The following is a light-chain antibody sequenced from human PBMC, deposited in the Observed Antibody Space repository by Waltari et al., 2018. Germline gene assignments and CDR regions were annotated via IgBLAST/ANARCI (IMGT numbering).Light chain of an antibody. CDR3: QQYNISPLT. Sequence: DIQMTQSPSTLSASVGDRVTITCRASQSISTWLAWYQQKPGEAPKLLIYRASSLQSGVPSSFSGSGSGTEVTLTISSLQPDDFATYYCQQYNISPLTFGQGTKVEIK. V-gene: IGKV1-5*03. J-gene: IGKJ1*01. CDR2: RAS. CDR1: QSISTW.